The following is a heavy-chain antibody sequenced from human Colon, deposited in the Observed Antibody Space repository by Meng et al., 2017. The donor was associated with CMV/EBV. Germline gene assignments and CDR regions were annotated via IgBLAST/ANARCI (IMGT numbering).Heavy chain of an antibody. Sequence: QIQLQVLGPGLVKPSETLSLTCAVAGRSISGDYWTWLRRPAGEGLQWLGRIYSNGRDDENYSLRSRVTISVDTSKNQLSLRLTSVTAADTAVYYCGRAGARGVPIDVWGRGTLVTVSS. CDR2: IYSNGRD. D-gene: IGHD3-10*01. J-gene: IGHJ1*01. CDR1: GRSISGDY. V-gene: IGHV4-4*07. CDR3: GRAGARGVPIDV.